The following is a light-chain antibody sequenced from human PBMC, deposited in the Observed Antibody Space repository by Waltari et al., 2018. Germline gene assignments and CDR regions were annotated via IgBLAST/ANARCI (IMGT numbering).Light chain of an antibody. Sequence: QSALTQPASVSGSPGQSITIPCTGTSSDVGGYNYVSWYQQHPGKAPKFMIYGVSNLPSGVSSRFSCSKSGNAASLTISGLQAEYEADYYCSSYTSSSTLDVFGTGTTVTVL. V-gene: IGLV2-14*01. J-gene: IGLJ1*01. CDR2: GVS. CDR1: SSDVGGYNY. CDR3: SSYTSSSTLDV.